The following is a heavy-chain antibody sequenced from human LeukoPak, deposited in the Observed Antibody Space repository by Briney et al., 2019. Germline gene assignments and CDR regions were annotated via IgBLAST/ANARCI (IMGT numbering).Heavy chain of an antibody. Sequence: GGSLRLSCAASGLTFTFSTSGIHWVRQAPGKGLEWVAFMQYDGSEKYYADSVNGRCTTSIDNSKNTVYLQMNSLTGEDTAIYYCAREGGTIEIGEFDYWGQGTLVTVSS. CDR1: GLTFTFSTSG. CDR3: AREGGTIEIGEFDY. CDR2: MQYDGSEK. J-gene: IGHJ4*02. D-gene: IGHD3-16*02. V-gene: IGHV3-30*02.